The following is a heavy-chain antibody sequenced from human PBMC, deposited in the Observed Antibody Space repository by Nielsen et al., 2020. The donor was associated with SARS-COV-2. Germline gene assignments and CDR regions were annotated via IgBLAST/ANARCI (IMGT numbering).Heavy chain of an antibody. Sequence: ASVKVSCKASGYTFTGYYMHWVRQAPGQGLEWMGRINPNSGGTNYAQKFQGRVTMTRDTSISTAYMELSRLRSDDTAVYYCASGYSGYDSHYYGMDVWGQGTTVTVSS. CDR1: GYTFTGYY. V-gene: IGHV1-2*06. J-gene: IGHJ6*02. CDR2: INPNSGGT. D-gene: IGHD5-12*01. CDR3: ASGYSGYDSHYYGMDV.